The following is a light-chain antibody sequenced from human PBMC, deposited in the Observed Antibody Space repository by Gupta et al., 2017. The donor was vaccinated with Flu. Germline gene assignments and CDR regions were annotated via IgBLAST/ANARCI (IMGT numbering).Light chain of an antibody. V-gene: IGKV1-39*01. CDR2: AAS. CDR3: QQTDSIPHT. CDR1: QIISTY. J-gene: IGKJ2*01. Sequence: PSSLSASVGDRVTITCRASQIISTYLNWYQQKPGKAPKLLIYAASNLHSGVPSTFSGSGSAADFTLTISSLQPEDFATYYCQQTDSIPHTFGQGTMMEIK.